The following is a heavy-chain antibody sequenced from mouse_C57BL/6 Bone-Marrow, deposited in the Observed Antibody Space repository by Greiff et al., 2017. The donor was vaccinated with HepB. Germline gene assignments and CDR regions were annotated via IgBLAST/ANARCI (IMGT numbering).Heavy chain of an antibody. J-gene: IGHJ1*03. Sequence: EVQLVESEGGLVQPGSSMKLSCTASGFTFSDYYMAWVRQVPEKGLEWVANINYDGSSTYYLDSLKSRFIISRDNAKNILYLQMSSLKSEDTATYYCASSNLRRGYFDVWGTGTTVTVSS. CDR2: INYDGSST. V-gene: IGHV5-16*01. CDR1: GFTFSDYY. CDR3: ASSNLRRGYFDV. D-gene: IGHD2-5*01.